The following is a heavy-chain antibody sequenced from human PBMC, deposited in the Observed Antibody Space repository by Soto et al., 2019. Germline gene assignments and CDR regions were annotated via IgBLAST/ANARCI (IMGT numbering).Heavy chain of an antibody. V-gene: IGHV4-39*01. J-gene: IGHJ4*02. CDR1: GGSISSNNYY. D-gene: IGHD1-26*01. Sequence: QLQLQESGPGLVKPSETLSLTCTVSGGSISSNNYYWDWIRQPPGKGLEWIGSIYYSGSTYYNPSLKRRVTITVDTSKNQFSLKRSSVTAADTAVYYCARRGSGSYSDYWGQGTLVTVSS. CDR3: ARRGSGSYSDY. CDR2: IYYSGST.